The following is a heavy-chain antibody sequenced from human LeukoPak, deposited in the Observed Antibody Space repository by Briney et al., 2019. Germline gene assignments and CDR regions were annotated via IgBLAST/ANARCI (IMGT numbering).Heavy chain of an antibody. CDR3: ARGRSYFDY. CDR2: VYYSGST. CDR1: GGSISSYY. J-gene: IGHJ4*02. V-gene: IGHV4-59*01. Sequence: PSETLSLTCTVSGGSISSYYWNWIRQPPGKGLEWIGYVYYSGSTNYNPSLKSRVTISVDTSKNQFSLKLSSVTAADTAVYYCARGRSYFDYWGQGTLVTVSS.